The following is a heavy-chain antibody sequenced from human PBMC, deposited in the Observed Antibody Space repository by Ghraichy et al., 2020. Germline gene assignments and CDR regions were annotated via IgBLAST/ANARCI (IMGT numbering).Heavy chain of an antibody. V-gene: IGHV3-73*01. CDR2: IRSKANNYVT. Sequence: GGSLRLSCAASGFTFSDSALHWVRQASGKGLEWVGRIRSKANNYVTAYAASGKGRFTISRDDSKNTAYLQMDSLKTEDTAVYYCTRGFCSGGSCTNFDYWGQGVLVTVSA. D-gene: IGHD2-15*01. J-gene: IGHJ4*02. CDR3: TRGFCSGGSCTNFDY. CDR1: GFTFSDSA.